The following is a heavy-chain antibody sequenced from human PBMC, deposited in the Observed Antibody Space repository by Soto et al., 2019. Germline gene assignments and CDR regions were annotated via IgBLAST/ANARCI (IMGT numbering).Heavy chain of an antibody. CDR3: TRGQGLRYFDWLLYGGWFDP. V-gene: IGHV3-73*01. CDR2: IRSKANSYAT. CDR1: GFTFSGSA. Sequence: PGGSLRLSCAASGFTFSGSAMHWVRQASGKGLEWVGRIRSKANSYATAYAASVKGRFTISRDDSKNTAYLQMNSLKTEDTAVYYCTRGQGLRYFDWLLYGGWFDPWGQGTLVTVS. J-gene: IGHJ5*02. D-gene: IGHD3-9*01.